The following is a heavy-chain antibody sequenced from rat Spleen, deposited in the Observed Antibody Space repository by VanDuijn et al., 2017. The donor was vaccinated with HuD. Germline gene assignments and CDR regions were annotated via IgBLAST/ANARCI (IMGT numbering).Heavy chain of an antibody. CDR3: ATGGTYNSGYEIWFAY. CDR1: GYSITSNY. D-gene: IGHD4-3*01. J-gene: IGHJ3*01. Sequence: EGQLQESGPGLVKPSQSLSLTCSVTGYSITSNYWGWIRKFPGKKMEWIGHISYSGTTSYNPSLKGRISITRDTSKNQFFLQLNSVTTEDTATYYCATGGTYNSGYEIWFAYWGQGTLVTVSS. CDR2: ISYSGTT. V-gene: IGHV3-1*01.